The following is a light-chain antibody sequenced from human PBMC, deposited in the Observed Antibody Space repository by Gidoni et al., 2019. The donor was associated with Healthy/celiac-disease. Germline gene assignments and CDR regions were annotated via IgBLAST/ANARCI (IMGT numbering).Light chain of an antibody. CDR1: QSVSSSY. J-gene: IGKJ2*01. CDR3: QQYGTSPFT. V-gene: IGKV3-20*01. CDR2: GAS. Sequence: EIVFTQSPGTLSLSPGERATFSCRASQSVSSSYLAWYQQKPGQAPRLLIYGASSRATGIPDRVSGSGSGTDFTLTISRLEPEDFAVYYCQQYGTSPFTFGQGTKLKIK.